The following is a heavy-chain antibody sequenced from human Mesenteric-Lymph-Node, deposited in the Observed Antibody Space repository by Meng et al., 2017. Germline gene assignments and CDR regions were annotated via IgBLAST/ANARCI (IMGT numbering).Heavy chain of an antibody. V-gene: IGHV3-74*01. J-gene: IGHJ6*02. CDR1: GFTFSSYW. CDR2: IDSDGSST. CDR3: ARGRYYGMDV. Sequence: GESLKISCAASGFTFSSYWMHWVRQAPGKGLVWVSAIDSDGSSTNYADSVKGRFTISRDNAKNTLYLQMNSLRAEDTAVYYCARGRYYGMDVWGQGTTVTVSS.